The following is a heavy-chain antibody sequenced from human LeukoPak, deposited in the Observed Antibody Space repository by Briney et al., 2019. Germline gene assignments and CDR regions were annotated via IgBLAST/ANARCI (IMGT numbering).Heavy chain of an antibody. CDR3: ARQTVFRNFDY. CDR1: GGSLSSGSYY. CDR2: IYSSGST. V-gene: IGHV4-61*02. Sequence: SETLSLTCTVSGGSLSSGSYYWSWIRQPAGKGLEWIGRIYSSGSTNYNPSLKSRVTISVDTSKNQFSLKLSSVTAADTAVYYCARQTVFRNFDYWGQGTLVTVSS. J-gene: IGHJ4*02. D-gene: IGHD3-10*01.